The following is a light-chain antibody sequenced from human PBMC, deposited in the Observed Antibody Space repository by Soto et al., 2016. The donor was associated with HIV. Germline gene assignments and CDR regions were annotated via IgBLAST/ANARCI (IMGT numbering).Light chain of an antibody. V-gene: IGKV1-5*03. CDR1: QSINNW. J-gene: IGKJ1*01. CDR3: QQYNTVPWT. CDR2: KTS. Sequence: DIQLTQSPSTLSASVGDRVSITCRASQSINNWVAWYQQKPGKAPNLLIFKTSTLEIGVPSRFSGSGSGTDFTLTLSSVQPDDVGTYYCQQYNTVPWTFGQGTKLEMK.